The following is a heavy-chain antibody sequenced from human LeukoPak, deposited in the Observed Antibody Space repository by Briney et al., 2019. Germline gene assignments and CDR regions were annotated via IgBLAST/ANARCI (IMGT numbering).Heavy chain of an antibody. CDR2: IYYSGNT. V-gene: IGHV4-39*01. D-gene: IGHD2-2*01. CDR3: ARGYCSSTSCYGWFDP. CDR1: GDSFSSSSDI. Sequence: SETPSLTCTVSGDSFSSSSDIWGWIRQSPGEGLEWIGSIYYSGNTYYNPSLKSRVTTSVDRSNNQFSLRLTSVTAADTAVYYCARGYCSSTSCYGWFDPWGQGILVTVSS. J-gene: IGHJ5*02.